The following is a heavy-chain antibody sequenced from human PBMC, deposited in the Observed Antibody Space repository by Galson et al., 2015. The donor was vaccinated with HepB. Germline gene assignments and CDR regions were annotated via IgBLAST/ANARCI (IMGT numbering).Heavy chain of an antibody. V-gene: IGHV4-34*01. J-gene: IGHJ4*02. CDR2: INHSGST. CDR3: ARGFWNYFSSSWFPY. Sequence: LSLTCAVYGGSFSGYYWRWIRQPPGKGLEWIGEINHSGSTNYNPSLKSRVTISVDTSKNQFSLKLNSVTAADTAVYYCARGFWNYFSSSWFPYWGQGTLVTVSS. CDR1: GGSFSGYY. D-gene: IGHD6-13*01.